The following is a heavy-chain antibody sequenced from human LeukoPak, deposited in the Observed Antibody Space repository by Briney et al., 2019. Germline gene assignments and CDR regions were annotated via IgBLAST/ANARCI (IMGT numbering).Heavy chain of an antibody. CDR1: GFTFSSYS. Sequence: GGSLRLSCAASGFTFSSYSMNWVRQAPGKGLEWVSYISSSSSTIYYADSVKGRFTISRDNSKNTVYLQMNSLRPEDTAVYYCVRENVILSEGDYFDYWGQGTLVAVSS. CDR2: ISSSSSTI. V-gene: IGHV3-48*01. D-gene: IGHD5/OR15-5a*01. J-gene: IGHJ4*02. CDR3: VRENVILSEGDYFDY.